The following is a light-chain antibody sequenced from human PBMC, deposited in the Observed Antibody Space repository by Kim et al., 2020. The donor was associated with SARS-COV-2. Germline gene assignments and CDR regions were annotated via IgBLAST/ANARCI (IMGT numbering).Light chain of an antibody. V-gene: IGLV3-1*01. CDR3: QAWDSSTYV. J-gene: IGLJ1*01. CDR1: KLGDKY. Sequence: SYELTQPPSVSVSPGQTASITCSGDKLGDKYACWYQQKPGQSPVLVIYQGSKRPSGIPERFSGSNSGNTATLTISGTQAMDEADYYCQAWDSSTYVFGTG. CDR2: QGS.